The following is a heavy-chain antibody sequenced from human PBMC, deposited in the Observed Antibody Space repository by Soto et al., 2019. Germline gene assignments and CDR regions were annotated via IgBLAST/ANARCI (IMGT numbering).Heavy chain of an antibody. J-gene: IGHJ4*02. Sequence: ASVKVSCKACGDTFTSYGISWVRQAPGQGLEWMGWISAYNGNTNYAQKLQGRVTMTTDTSTSTAYMELRSLRSDDTAVYYCARDLFYYDSSGYYYDYWGQGTLVTVSS. CDR3: ARDLFYYDSSGYYYDY. CDR2: ISAYNGNT. V-gene: IGHV1-18*01. D-gene: IGHD3-22*01. CDR1: GDTFTSYG.